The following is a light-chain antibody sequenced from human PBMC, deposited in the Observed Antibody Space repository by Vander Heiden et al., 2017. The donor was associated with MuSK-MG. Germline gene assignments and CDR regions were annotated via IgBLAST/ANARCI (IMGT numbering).Light chain of an antibody. CDR3: QQDDSYPQT. J-gene: IGKJ1*01. Sequence: AIRMTQSPSSFSASTGDSVTITCRASQGISSYLAWYQQKPGKAPKLLIYAASTLQSGVPSRFSGSGSGTDFTLTISCLQSEDFATYYCQQDDSYPQTFGQGTKVEIK. CDR1: QGISSY. CDR2: AAS. V-gene: IGKV1-8*01.